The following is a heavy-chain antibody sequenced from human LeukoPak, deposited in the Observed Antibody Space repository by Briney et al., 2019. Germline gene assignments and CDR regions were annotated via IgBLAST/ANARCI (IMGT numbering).Heavy chain of an antibody. CDR2: ISASGGTT. CDR1: TXXXXV. D-gene: IGHD4-17*01. J-gene: IGHJ2*01. V-gene: IGHV3-23*01. Sequence: TXXXXVMAWGXRAPGKGREGGATISASGGTTDYADSVQGRFTSSRDNSKKTVDVEMNRLRAEDTAVYYGATLYGDYNWYFDLWGRGTLVTVSS. CDR3: ATLYGDYNWYFDL.